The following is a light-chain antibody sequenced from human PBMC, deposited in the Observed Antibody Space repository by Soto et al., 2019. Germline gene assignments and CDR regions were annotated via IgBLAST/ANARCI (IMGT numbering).Light chain of an antibody. V-gene: IGKV3-15*01. CDR2: GAS. J-gene: IGKJ5*01. CDR1: QSVDND. CDR3: QQYNDWPPIT. Sequence: EVVMTQSPATLSVSPGEGATLSCRASQSVDNDLAWYQQKPGQAPRLLIYGASTRATGIPARFSGSGSGTEFSLTISSLQSEDFAVYYCQQYNDWPPITFGQGTRLEIK.